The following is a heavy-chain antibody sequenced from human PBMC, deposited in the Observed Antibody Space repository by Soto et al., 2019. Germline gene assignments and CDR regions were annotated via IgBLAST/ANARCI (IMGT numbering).Heavy chain of an antibody. Sequence: PEGPLRPSCAASGFNFSKYSMSWVRQEPGKGQEWVSAIGGSGGSTHYADSVKGRFTNSRDNSKITLYLQMNSLRAEDTAVYYCAKDEGITCGYSYGSCFDYWGQGTLVNVSS. J-gene: IGHJ4*02. D-gene: IGHD5-18*01. CDR3: AKDEGITCGYSYGSCFDY. CDR1: GFNFSKYS. CDR2: IGGSGGST. V-gene: IGHV3-23*01.